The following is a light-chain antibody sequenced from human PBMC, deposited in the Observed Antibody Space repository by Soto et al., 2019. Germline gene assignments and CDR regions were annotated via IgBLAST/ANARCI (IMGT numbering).Light chain of an antibody. Sequence: QSVLTQPPSVSGAPGQRVTISCTGNSSNIGAGYGVHWFQQFPGAAPRLLIYTNDQRPSGVPDRFSGSKSGTSASLAISGLQFEDEADYHCSSWDDNLDAEVFGAGTKVTVL. J-gene: IGLJ1*01. CDR2: TND. CDR3: SSWDDNLDAEV. V-gene: IGLV1-40*01. CDR1: SSNIGAGYG.